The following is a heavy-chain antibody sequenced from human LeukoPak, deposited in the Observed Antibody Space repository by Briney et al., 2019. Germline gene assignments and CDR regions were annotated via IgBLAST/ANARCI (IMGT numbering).Heavy chain of an antibody. CDR3: TRDSGVLGANIDY. D-gene: IGHD3-10*02. V-gene: IGHV4-59*01. Sequence: SETPSLTCAVSGGSISAYYWSWIRQPPGKGLEWIGYIYYSGSTNFNPSLKSRVTISVDTSKNQFSLKLTSVTAADTAVYYCTRDSGVLGANIDYWGQGTLVTVSS. CDR1: GGSISAYY. CDR2: IYYSGST. J-gene: IGHJ4*02.